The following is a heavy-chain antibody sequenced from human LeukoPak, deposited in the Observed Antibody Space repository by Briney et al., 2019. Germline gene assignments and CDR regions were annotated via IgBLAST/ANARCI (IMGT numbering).Heavy chain of an antibody. D-gene: IGHD6-19*01. J-gene: IGHJ4*02. Sequence: GESLRLSCAASGFTFDDYAMHWVRLAPGKGLEWVSGISWNSGSIGYADSVKGRFTISRDNAKSSLYLQMNSLTTEDTALYYCAKDLTIAVAGSGNFDYWGQGTLVTLSS. CDR1: GFTFDDYA. V-gene: IGHV3-9*01. CDR3: AKDLTIAVAGSGNFDY. CDR2: ISWNSGSI.